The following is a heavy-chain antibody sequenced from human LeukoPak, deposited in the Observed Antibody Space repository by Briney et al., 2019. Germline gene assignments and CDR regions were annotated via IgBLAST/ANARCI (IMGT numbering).Heavy chain of an antibody. J-gene: IGHJ4*02. V-gene: IGHV3-30-3*01. Sequence: GGSLRLSCAASGFTFSSYAMHWVRQAPGKGLEWVAVISYDGSNKYYADSVKGRFTMSRDNSKNTLYLQMNSQRAEDTAVYYCARDVGATSSFDYWGQGTLVTVSS. D-gene: IGHD1-26*01. CDR2: ISYDGSNK. CDR3: ARDVGATSSFDY. CDR1: GFTFSSYA.